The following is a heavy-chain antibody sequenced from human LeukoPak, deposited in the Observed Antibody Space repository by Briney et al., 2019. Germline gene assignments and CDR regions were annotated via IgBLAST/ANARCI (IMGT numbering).Heavy chain of an antibody. V-gene: IGHV3-48*03. CDR2: ISSSGSTI. CDR3: ARDKTMTRPGGYYYYGMDV. J-gene: IGHJ6*02. D-gene: IGHD3-22*01. Sequence: GRSLRLSCAASGFTFSSYEMNWVRHAPRKGLEWVSYISSSGSTIYYADSVKGRFTISRDNAKNSLYLQMNSLRAEDTAVYYCARDKTMTRPGGYYYYGMDVWGQGTTVTVSS. CDR1: GFTFSSYE.